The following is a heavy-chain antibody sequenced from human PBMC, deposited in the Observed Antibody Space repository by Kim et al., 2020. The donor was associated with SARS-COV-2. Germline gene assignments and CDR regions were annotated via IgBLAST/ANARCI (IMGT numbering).Heavy chain of an antibody. CDR3: AREAYYYDSSGSDY. Sequence: TPPPKSRFTLSVDTSKNQFSLKLSSVTAADTAVYYCAREAYYYDSSGSDYWGQGTLVTVSS. V-gene: IGHV4-59*01. D-gene: IGHD3-22*01. J-gene: IGHJ4*02.